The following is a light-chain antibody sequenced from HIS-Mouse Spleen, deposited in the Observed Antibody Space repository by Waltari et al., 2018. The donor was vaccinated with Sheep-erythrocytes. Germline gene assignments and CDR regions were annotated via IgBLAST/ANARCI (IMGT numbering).Light chain of an antibody. J-gene: IGLJ3*02. Sequence: QSALTQPASVSGSPGQSITISCTGTSSDVGSYNLVSWYQQHPGKAPKLMIYEGSKRPSGVYNGFSGSTSGNTASLTISGLPAEDEADYYCCSYAGSSTPWVFGGGTQLTVL. V-gene: IGLV2-23*01. CDR2: EGS. CDR1: SSDVGSYNL. CDR3: CSYAGSSTPWV.